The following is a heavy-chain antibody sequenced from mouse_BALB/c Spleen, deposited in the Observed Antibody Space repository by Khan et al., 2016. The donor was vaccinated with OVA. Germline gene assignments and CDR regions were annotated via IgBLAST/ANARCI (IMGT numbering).Heavy chain of an antibody. Sequence: VQLQESGPELVKPGASVKMSCKASGYKFTDYDIRWVKQRAGQGLEWIGEIYPGSGSTSYNEKFKGKATLTADKSSNTAYMQLSSLTSEDSAVEFWAKIFYGNSYAMDDWGQGTAVTVSS. CDR3: AKIFYGNSYAMDD. CDR1: GYKFTDYD. CDR2: IYPGSGST. V-gene: IGHV1-77*01. J-gene: IGHJ4*01. D-gene: IGHD2-1*01.